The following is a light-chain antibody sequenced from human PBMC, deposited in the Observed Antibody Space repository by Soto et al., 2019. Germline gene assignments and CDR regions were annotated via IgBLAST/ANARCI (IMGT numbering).Light chain of an antibody. J-gene: IGLJ1*01. V-gene: IGLV2-11*01. CDR3: CSYAGTYIFYL. Sequence: QSALTQPRSVSGSPGQSVTISCTGTTSDVGGYNYVSWYQQHPGKAPKLLIYDVSKRPSGVPDRFSGSKSGNVASLTISGLQAEDEADYYCCSYAGTYIFYLYGTGTKVTVL. CDR2: DVS. CDR1: TSDVGGYNY.